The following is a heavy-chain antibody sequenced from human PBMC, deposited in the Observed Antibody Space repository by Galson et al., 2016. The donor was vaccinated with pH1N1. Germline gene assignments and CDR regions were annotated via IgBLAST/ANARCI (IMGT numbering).Heavy chain of an antibody. D-gene: IGHD6-19*01. Sequence: QSGAEVKKPGESLKISCQGSGYSFSSHWIGWVRQMPGKGLEWMGIIYPGDSDTKYSPSFQGQVTFSADKSSNTAYVQWNSQKTSDTAMYFCARRSAVAGVDYWGQGTLVTVSS. CDR3: ARRSAVAGVDY. CDR2: IYPGDSDT. CDR1: GYSFSSHW. V-gene: IGHV5-51*01. J-gene: IGHJ4*02.